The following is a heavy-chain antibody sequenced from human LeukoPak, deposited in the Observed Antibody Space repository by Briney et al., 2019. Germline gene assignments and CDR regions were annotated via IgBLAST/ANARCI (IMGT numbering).Heavy chain of an antibody. CDR3: ARHPYDILTGPSFDY. D-gene: IGHD3-9*01. CDR2: INRDGRST. Sequence: GGSLRLSCAASGFTFSSDWMHWVRQAPGKGLVWVSRINRDGRSTTYADSVKGRFTISRDNAKNTLYLQMNSLRAEDTAVYYCARHPYDILTGPSFDYWGQGTPVTVSS. J-gene: IGHJ4*02. V-gene: IGHV3-74*01. CDR1: GFTFSSDW.